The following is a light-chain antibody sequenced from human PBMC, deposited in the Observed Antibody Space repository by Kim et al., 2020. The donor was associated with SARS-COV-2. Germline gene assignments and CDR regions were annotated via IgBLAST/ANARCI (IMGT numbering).Light chain of an antibody. J-gene: IGKJ1*01. CDR1: QSSSSN. CDR2: DAS. V-gene: IGKV3-15*01. Sequence: RGEKATLSCGASQSSSSNLAWYQQKPGQAPRLRIYDASTRATGFPARFSGSGSGTEFTLTISSLQSEDFAVYYCQQYNNWPPGRTFGQGTKVDIK. CDR3: QQYNNWPPGRT.